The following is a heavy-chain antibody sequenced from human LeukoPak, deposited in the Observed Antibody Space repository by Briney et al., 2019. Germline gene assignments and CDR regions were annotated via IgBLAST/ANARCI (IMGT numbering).Heavy chain of an antibody. J-gene: IGHJ4*02. CDR1: GFTFSGYL. CDR2: IKEEGSEK. CDR3: ARDSSAAPHSY. D-gene: IGHD2-15*01. Sequence: AGGSLRVSCAASGFTFSGYLMSWVRQAPGKGLEWVANIKEEGSEKYYVDSVKGRFIISRDNAKNSLYLQMNSLRAEDTAVYYCARDSSAAPHSYWGQGTLVTVFS. V-gene: IGHV3-7*01.